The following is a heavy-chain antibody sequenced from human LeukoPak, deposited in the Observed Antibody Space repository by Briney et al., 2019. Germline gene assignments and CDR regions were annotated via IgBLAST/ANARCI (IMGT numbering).Heavy chain of an antibody. D-gene: IGHD1-26*01. J-gene: IGHJ3*02. V-gene: IGHV4-38-2*02. CDR1: GYSISSGYY. CDR2: IYHSGST. Sequence: SETLSLTCTVSGYSISSGYYWGWIRQPPGKGLEWIGSIYHSGSTYYNPSLKSRVTISVDTSKNQFSLKLSSVTAADTAVYYCARIEWELLIEALDIWGQGTMVTVSS. CDR3: ARIEWELLIEALDI.